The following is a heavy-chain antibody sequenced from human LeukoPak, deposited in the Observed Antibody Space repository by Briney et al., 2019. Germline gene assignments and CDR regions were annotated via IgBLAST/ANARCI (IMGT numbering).Heavy chain of an antibody. V-gene: IGHV3-21*01. CDR2: ISSGSSYI. J-gene: IGHJ6*04. D-gene: IGHD3-10*02. CDR1: GFTFSTYS. Sequence: GGSLRLSCAASGFTFSTYSINWVRQAPGKGLEWVSSISSGSSYIYYADSVKGRFTISRDNAKNSLYLQMNSLRVEDTAVYYCAELGITMIGGVWGKGTTVTISS. CDR3: AELGITMIGGV.